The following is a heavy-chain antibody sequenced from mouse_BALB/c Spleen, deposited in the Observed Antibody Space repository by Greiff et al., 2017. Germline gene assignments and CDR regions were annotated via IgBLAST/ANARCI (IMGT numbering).Heavy chain of an antibody. Sequence: QVQLQQSGAELARPGASVKLSCKASGYTFTDYYINWVKQRTGQGLEWIGEIYPGSGNTYYNEKFKGKATLTADKSSSTAYMQLSSLTSEDSAVYFCALLYYYAMDYWGQGTSVTVSS. CDR2: IYPGSGNT. CDR1: GYTFTDYY. D-gene: IGHD6-2*01. J-gene: IGHJ4*01. V-gene: IGHV1-77*01. CDR3: ALLYYYAMDY.